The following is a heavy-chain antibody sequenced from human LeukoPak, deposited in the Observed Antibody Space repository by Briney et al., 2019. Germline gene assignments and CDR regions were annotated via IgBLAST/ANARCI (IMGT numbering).Heavy chain of an antibody. J-gene: IGHJ5*02. Sequence: GASVKVSCKASGYTFTGYYMHWVRQAPGQGLEWMGWINPNSGGTNYAQKFQGRVTMTRDTSISTAYMELSRLRSDDTAVYYCARGEIAAAGFNWFDPWGQGTLVTVSS. V-gene: IGHV1-2*02. CDR2: INPNSGGT. CDR3: ARGEIAAAGFNWFDP. D-gene: IGHD6-13*01. CDR1: GYTFTGYY.